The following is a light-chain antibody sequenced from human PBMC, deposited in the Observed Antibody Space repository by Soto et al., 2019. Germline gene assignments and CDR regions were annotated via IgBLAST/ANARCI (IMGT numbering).Light chain of an antibody. CDR1: SSSIGSNY. CDR2: RNN. CDR3: AAWDDSLSGPV. Sequence: QLVLTQPPSASGTPGQRVTISCSGSSSSIGSNYVYWYQQLPGTAPKLLIYRNNQRPSGVPDRFSGSKSGTSASLAISGRRSEDEADYYCAAWDDSLSGPVFGGGTQLTVL. V-gene: IGLV1-47*01. J-gene: IGLJ7*01.